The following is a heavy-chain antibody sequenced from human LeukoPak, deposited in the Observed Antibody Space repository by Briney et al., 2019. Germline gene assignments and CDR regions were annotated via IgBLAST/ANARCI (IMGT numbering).Heavy chain of an antibody. Sequence: GASVKVSCKASGYTFTSYGISWVRQAPGQGLEWMGWISAYNGNTNYAQKLQGRVTMTTDTSTSTAYMELRSLRSDDTAVYYCARDRVYCSGGSCLNWFDPWPGNPGHRLL. CDR2: ISAYNGNT. V-gene: IGHV1-18*04. CDR1: GYTFTSYG. CDR3: ARDRVYCSGGSCLNWFDP. D-gene: IGHD2-15*01. J-gene: IGHJ5*02.